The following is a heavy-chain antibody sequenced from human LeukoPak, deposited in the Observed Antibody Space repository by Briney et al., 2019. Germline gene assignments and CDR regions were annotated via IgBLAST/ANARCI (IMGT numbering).Heavy chain of an antibody. Sequence: GGSLRLSCAASGFTFSTYAMSWVRQAPGKGLEWVSAISGSGGSTYNADSVKGRFTISRDNSKNALYVQMNSLRAEDTAVYYCAKKSPWNYYDYWGQGTLVTVSS. J-gene: IGHJ4*02. D-gene: IGHD5-12*01. CDR2: ISGSGGST. V-gene: IGHV3-23*01. CDR3: AKKSPWNYYDY. CDR1: GFTFSTYA.